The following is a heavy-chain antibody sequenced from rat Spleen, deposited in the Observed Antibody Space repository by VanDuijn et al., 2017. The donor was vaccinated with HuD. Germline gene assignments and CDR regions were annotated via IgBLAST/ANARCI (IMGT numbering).Heavy chain of an antibody. CDR1: GFTFSSYD. J-gene: IGHJ2*01. V-gene: IGHV5-27*01. Sequence: EVQLVESGGALVQPGRSLKVSCAASGFTFSSYDMAWVRQAPTKGLEWVASISPSGGITYYRDSMKGRFTVSRDNAKSTLYLQMDSLRSEDTATYYCAREKVTMMVALDYWGQGVMVTVSS. CDR3: AREKVTMMVALDY. D-gene: IGHD1-12*03. CDR2: ISPSGGIT.